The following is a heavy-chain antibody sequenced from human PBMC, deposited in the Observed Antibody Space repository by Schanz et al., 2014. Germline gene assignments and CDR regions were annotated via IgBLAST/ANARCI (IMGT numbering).Heavy chain of an antibody. CDR2: IKSKTDGGTR. CDR3: ARIGGSVFDY. CDR1: GFTFSAYY. V-gene: IGHV3-15*01. J-gene: IGHJ4*02. Sequence: EVQLVESGGGLVQPGGSLRLSCAASGFTFSAYYMDWVRQAPGKGLEWVARIKSKTDGGTRDYAAPVKGRFTISTDDSKNTVYLQMNSLQTEDTAVYYCARIGGSVFDYWAQGTLVIVSS. D-gene: IGHD3-10*01.